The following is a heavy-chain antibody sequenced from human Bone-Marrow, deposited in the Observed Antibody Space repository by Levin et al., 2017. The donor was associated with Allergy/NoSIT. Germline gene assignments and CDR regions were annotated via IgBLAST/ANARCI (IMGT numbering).Heavy chain of an antibody. D-gene: IGHD4-23*01. CDR3: ARIGGNFYGWVGAFDI. V-gene: IGHV2-70*04. CDR1: GFSLSTNGMR. Sequence: SGPTLVKPTQTLTLTCTVSGFSLSTNGMRVSWIRQPPGKALEWLARIDWDDDKFYSTSLKTRLTISKDTSKNQVILTMTNMELEDTATYYCARIGGNFYGWVGAFDIWGQGTRVSVSS. CDR2: IDWDDDK. J-gene: IGHJ3*02.